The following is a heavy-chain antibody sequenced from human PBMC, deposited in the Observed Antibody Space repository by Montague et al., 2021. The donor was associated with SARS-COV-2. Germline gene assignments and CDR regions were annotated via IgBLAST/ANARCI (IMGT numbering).Heavy chain of an antibody. D-gene: IGHD4-17*01. J-gene: IGHJ6*03. V-gene: IGHV3-33*01. CDR3: ARDYGDYYYYYMDV. CDR2: IWYDGSNK. CDR1: GFTFSSYG. Sequence: FRSISWAASGFTFSSYGMHWVRQAPGKGLEWVAVIWYDGSNKYYADSVKGRFTISRDNSKNTLYLQMNSLRAEDTAVYYCARDYGDYYYYYMDVWGKGTTVTVSS.